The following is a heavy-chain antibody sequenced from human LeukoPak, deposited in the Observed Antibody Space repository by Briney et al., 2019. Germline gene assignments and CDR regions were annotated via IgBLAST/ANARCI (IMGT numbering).Heavy chain of an antibody. CDR2: ISSGSSYI. CDR3: AKDQAIAAAGTIYYYYYYMDV. D-gene: IGHD6-13*01. Sequence: GGSLRLSCAASGFTFSSYSMNWVRQAPGKGLEWVSSISSGSSYIYYADSVKGRFTISRDNSKNTLYLQMNSLRAEDTAVYYCAKDQAIAAAGTIYYYYYYMDVWGKGTTVTISS. V-gene: IGHV3-21*01. CDR1: GFTFSSYS. J-gene: IGHJ6*03.